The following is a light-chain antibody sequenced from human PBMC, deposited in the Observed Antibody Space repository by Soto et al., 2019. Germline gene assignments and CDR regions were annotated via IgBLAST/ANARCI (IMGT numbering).Light chain of an antibody. CDR2: KAS. CDR1: QSISSW. Sequence: DIQMTQSPSTLSASVGDRVTITCRASQSISSWLAWYQQKPGKAPNLLIYKASSLESGVPSRFSGRGSGTEFTLTIRSLQPDDFATYYCQQYNSYSWTFGQGTKVEIK. J-gene: IGKJ1*01. CDR3: QQYNSYSWT. V-gene: IGKV1-5*03.